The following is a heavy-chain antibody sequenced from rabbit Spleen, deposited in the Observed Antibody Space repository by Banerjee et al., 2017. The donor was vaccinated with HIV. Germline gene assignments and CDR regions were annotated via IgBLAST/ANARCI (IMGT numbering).Heavy chain of an antibody. D-gene: IGHD1-1*01. V-gene: IGHV1S40*01. CDR3: ARDTSSSFSSYGMDL. J-gene: IGHJ6*01. Sequence: QQLVESGGGLVKPGASLTLTCKASGFDFSRGYDMGWVRQAPGRGLEWIACIDIGSSGFTYFASWAKGRFTISKTSSTTVTLQMTSLTAADTATYFCARDTSSSFSSYGMDLWGPGTLVTVS. CDR2: IDIGSSGFT. CDR1: GFDFSRGYD.